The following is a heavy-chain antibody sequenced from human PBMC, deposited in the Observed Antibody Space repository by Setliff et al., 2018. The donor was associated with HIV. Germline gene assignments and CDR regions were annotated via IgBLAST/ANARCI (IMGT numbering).Heavy chain of an antibody. Sequence: SETLSLTCAVSGGSISSSNWWSWVRQPPGKGLEWIGEIFHSGSANYNPSLKSRVTISVDRSKNQFSLKLTSVTAADTAVYYCARESRSMHVAHWGQGTLVTVSS. J-gene: IGHJ4*02. CDR1: GGSISSSNW. CDR3: ARESRSMHVAH. CDR2: IFHSGSA. D-gene: IGHD5-12*01. V-gene: IGHV4-4*02.